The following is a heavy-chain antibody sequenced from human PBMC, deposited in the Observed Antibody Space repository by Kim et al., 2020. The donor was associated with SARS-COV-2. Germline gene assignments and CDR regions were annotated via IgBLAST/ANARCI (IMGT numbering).Heavy chain of an antibody. V-gene: IGHV4-59*01. Sequence: YNPSLTSRVTISVDTSKNQFSLKLSSVTAADTAVYYCARDPGGWYVFDYWGQGTLVTVSS. D-gene: IGHD6-19*01. CDR3: ARDPGGWYVFDY. J-gene: IGHJ4*02.